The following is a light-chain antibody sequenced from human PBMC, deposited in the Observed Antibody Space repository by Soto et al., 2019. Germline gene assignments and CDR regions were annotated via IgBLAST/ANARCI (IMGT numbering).Light chain of an antibody. J-gene: IGKJ5*01. CDR2: GAS. CDR1: QDITNY. V-gene: IGKV1-33*01. Sequence: QMTQSPSSLSASVGDRVTITCQASQDITNYLNWYQQKPGKAPNLLIYGASNLETGVPSRFSGSGSGTDFTFTISSLQAEDIGTYFCQQYDSVFTFGQGTRLEIK. CDR3: QQYDSVFT.